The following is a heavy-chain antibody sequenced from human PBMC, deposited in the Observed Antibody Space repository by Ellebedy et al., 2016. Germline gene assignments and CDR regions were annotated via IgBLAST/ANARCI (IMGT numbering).Heavy chain of an antibody. Sequence: SLKISCAASGFIFDDYAMFWVRQPPGKGLEWVSGISWNSGSIGYAASVKGRFTVSRDNSENTLYLQMNSLRPEDTAVYYCGKDPWFTSSSGGGVDVWGKGTTVTVSS. J-gene: IGHJ6*04. V-gene: IGHV3-9*01. CDR1: GFIFDDYA. CDR2: ISWNSGSI. CDR3: GKDPWFTSSSGGGVDV. D-gene: IGHD6-6*01.